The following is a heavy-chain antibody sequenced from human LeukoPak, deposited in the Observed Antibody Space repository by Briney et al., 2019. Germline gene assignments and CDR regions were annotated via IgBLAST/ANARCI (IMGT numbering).Heavy chain of an antibody. J-gene: IGHJ4*02. CDR2: ISGSDGST. CDR3: EKDLGGSGAYRPY. V-gene: IGHV3-23*01. D-gene: IGHD3-3*01. Sequence: QPGGSLRLSCAASGFTFSSYAMSWVRQAPGKGLEWVSAISGSDGSTYYADSVKGRFTISRDNSKNTLYPQMNSLSAEDTAVYYCEKDLGGSGAYRPYWGQGSVVTVSS. CDR1: GFTFSSYA.